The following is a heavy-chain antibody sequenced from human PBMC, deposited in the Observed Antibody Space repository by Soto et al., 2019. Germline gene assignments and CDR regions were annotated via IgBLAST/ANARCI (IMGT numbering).Heavy chain of an antibody. D-gene: IGHD6-19*01. CDR3: ARISRDRSGWRTDH. CDR2: IIPIFGTA. V-gene: IGHV1-69*13. CDR1: GGTFSSYA. Sequence: SVKVSCKASGGTFSSYAISWVRQAPGQGLEWMGGIIPIFGTANYAQKFQGRVTITADESTSTAYMELSSLRSDDTAVYYCARISRDRSGWRTDHWGQGTVFTFSP. J-gene: IGHJ4*02.